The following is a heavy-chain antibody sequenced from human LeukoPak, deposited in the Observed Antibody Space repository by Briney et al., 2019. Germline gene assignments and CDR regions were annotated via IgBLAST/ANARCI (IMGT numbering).Heavy chain of an antibody. V-gene: IGHV3-23*01. CDR1: GFTFSSYA. CDR2: VSGSGGTT. D-gene: IGHD3-22*01. CDR3: AKDVAYYYDSSGYSYYFDY. Sequence: GGSLRHSCAASGFTFSSYAMSWVRQAPGKGLEWVSAVSGSGGTTYYADSVKGRFTISRDNSKNTLYLQMNSLRAEDTAVYYCAKDVAYYYDSSGYSYYFDYWGQGTLVTVSS. J-gene: IGHJ4*02.